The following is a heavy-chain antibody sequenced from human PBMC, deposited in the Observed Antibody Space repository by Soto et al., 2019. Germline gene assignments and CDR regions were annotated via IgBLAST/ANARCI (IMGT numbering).Heavy chain of an antibody. D-gene: IGHD2-2*01. Sequence: EVQLVESGGGLVQPGGSLRLSCAASGFTFSNYAMHWVRQAQGKGLEYVSSITSDGGSEYYANSVKGRFTISRDNSKNTLYLQMGSLRAEDMAVYYCARLYCGSPTCLFGYWGQGTLVTVSS. CDR3: ARLYCGSPTCLFGY. J-gene: IGHJ4*02. CDR1: GFTFSNYA. V-gene: IGHV3-64*01. CDR2: ITSDGGSE.